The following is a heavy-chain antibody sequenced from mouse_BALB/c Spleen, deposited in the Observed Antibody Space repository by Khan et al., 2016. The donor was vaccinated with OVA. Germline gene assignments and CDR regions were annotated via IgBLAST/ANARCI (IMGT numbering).Heavy chain of an antibody. CDR2: LSYSGTT. J-gene: IGHJ2*01. CDR3: ARVYGGDFDY. V-gene: IGHV3-2*02. Sequence: EVQLQESGPGLVKPSQSLSLTCTVTGYSITTDYAWNWIRQFPGNKLEWMGYLSYSGTTKYNPSLKSLIFINRDTSMNQFFMRLKTVTTEETASYYCARVYGGDFDYWGQGTTLTVSS. CDR1: GYSITTDYA. D-gene: IGHD1-1*01.